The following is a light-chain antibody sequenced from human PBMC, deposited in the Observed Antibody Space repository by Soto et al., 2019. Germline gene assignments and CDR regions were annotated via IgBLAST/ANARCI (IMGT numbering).Light chain of an antibody. CDR2: AAS. Sequence: DIQMTQSPSSLSTSVGDRVTITCRASQSISSYLNWYQQKPGKAPKLLIYAASSLQSGVPARFSGRGSGTDFTLTINSLQPEDFATYYCQQSYTYPYTFGQGTKLEIK. J-gene: IGKJ2*01. CDR3: QQSYTYPYT. V-gene: IGKV1-39*01. CDR1: QSISSY.